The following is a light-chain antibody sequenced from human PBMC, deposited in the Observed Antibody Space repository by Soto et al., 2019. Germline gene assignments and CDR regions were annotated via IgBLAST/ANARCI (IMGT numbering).Light chain of an antibody. J-gene: IGKJ5*01. CDR3: LQYKSYPGT. CDR1: QSIGSW. Sequence: DIQMTQSPSTLSASVGDGATISCRASQSIGSWLAWYHQKPGRAPKLLIYDASRLQSGVPSRFSGTVSGTEFTLSISSLQPDDFAIYYCLQYKSYPGTCGQGTRLE. CDR2: DAS. V-gene: IGKV1-5*01.